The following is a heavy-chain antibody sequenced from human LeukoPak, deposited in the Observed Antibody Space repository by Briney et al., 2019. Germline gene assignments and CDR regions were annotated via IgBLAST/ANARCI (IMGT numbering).Heavy chain of an antibody. J-gene: IGHJ6*03. D-gene: IGHD3-3*01. CDR2: IRYDGSIK. CDR1: GFTFSSYG. CDR3: AKPWSGYYYYYMDV. V-gene: IGHV3-30*02. Sequence: GGSLRLSCAASGFTFSSYGMHWVRQAPGKGLEWVAFIRYDGSIKYYADSVKGRFTISRDNSENTLYLQMNSLRAEDTAVYYCAKPWSGYYYYYMDVWGKGTTVTVSS.